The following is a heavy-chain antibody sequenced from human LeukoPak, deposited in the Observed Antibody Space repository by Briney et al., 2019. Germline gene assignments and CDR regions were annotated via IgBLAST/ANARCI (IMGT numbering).Heavy chain of an antibody. D-gene: IGHD2-2*01. J-gene: IGHJ4*02. CDR2: IIPILGIA. Sequence: ASVKVSCKASGGTFSSYAISWVRQAPGQGLEWMGRIIPILGIANYAQKLQGRVTMTTDTSTSTAYMELRSLRSDDTAVYYCARDPCSSTSCHPDYWGQGTLVTVSS. V-gene: IGHV1-69*04. CDR1: GGTFSSYA. CDR3: ARDPCSSTSCHPDY.